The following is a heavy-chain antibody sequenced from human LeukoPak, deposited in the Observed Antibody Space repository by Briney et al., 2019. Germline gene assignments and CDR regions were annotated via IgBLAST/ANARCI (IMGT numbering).Heavy chain of an antibody. CDR2: IYYRGST. CDR1: GGSISSSY. J-gene: IGHJ5*02. V-gene: IGHV4-59*08. Sequence: PSETLSLTCSVSGGSISSSYWSWIRQSPGKGLEWIGYIYYRGSTHHNPSLKSRVTMSVDTSKNQLSLKLNSVTAADTATYYCARQVTAAAGTNWFDPWGQGTLVTVSS. D-gene: IGHD6-13*01. CDR3: ARQVTAAAGTNWFDP.